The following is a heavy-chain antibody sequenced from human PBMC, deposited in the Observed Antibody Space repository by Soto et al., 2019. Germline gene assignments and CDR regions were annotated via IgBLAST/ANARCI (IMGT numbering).Heavy chain of an antibody. CDR2: ISHDGSKK. CDR1: GFTFSSYA. J-gene: IGHJ4*02. V-gene: IGHV3-30-3*01. D-gene: IGHD4-17*01. CDR3: ARGRGDYGDPSDY. Sequence: QVQLVESGGGVVQPGRSLRLSCAASGFTFSSYAMHWVRQAPGNGLEWVAVISHDGSKKYYADSVKGRFTISRDNSKNTLYLQMNSLRADDTAVYYCARGRGDYGDPSDYWGQGTLVTVSS.